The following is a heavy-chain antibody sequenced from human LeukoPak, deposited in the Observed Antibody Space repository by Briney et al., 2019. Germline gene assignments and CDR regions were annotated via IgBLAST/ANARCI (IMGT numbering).Heavy chain of an antibody. D-gene: IGHD1-1*01. CDR1: GGSMSRYY. V-gene: IGHV4-34*01. Sequence: PSETLSLTCTVSGGSMSRYYWSWIRQPPGKGLEWIGEINHSGSTNYNPSLKSRVTISVDTSKNQFSLKLSSVTAADTAVYYCASQTPNVGPHYFDYWGQGTLVTVSS. J-gene: IGHJ4*02. CDR2: INHSGST. CDR3: ASQTPNVGPHYFDY.